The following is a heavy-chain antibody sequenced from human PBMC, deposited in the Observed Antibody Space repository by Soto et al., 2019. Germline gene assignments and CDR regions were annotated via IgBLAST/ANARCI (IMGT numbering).Heavy chain of an antibody. CDR2: IGPSHNDI. D-gene: IGHD3-3*01. V-gene: IGHV3-21*05. CDR1: GFTFSSYS. J-gene: IGHJ6*02. Sequence: GGSLRLSCAASGFTFSSYSMNWVRQAPGKGPEWISYIGPSHNDIGYAASVKGRFTISRDNAKDSLYLQMNSLRVEDTALYYCARDRYSYYDFWSGSLPYYYYGMDVWGQGTTVTVSS. CDR3: ARDRYSYYDFWSGSLPYYYYGMDV.